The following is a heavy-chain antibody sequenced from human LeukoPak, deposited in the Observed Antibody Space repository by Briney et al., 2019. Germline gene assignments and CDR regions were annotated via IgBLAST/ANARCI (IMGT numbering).Heavy chain of an antibody. CDR3: AIHIEVAPAAKKKNWFDP. V-gene: IGHV4-34*01. J-gene: IGHJ5*02. D-gene: IGHD2-2*01. Sequence: SETLSLTCAVYGGSFSGYYWSWIRQPPGKGLEWIGEINHSGSTNYNPSLKSRVTISVDTSKTQFSLKLSSVTAADTAVYYCAIHIEVAPAAKKKNWFDPWGQGTLVTVSS. CDR2: INHSGST. CDR1: GGSFSGYY.